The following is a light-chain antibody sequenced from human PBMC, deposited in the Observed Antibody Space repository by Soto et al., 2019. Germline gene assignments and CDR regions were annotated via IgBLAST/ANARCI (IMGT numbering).Light chain of an antibody. Sequence: DIVMTQSPDSLAVSLGERATINCKSSQSVLYSSNNKNYLAWYQQKPGQPPKLLIYWASTRESGVPDRFSGSGSGTDFTLTISSLQAEDVAAYYCQQYYSSRTLGQGNKVDIK. CDR3: QQYYSSRT. CDR2: WAS. CDR1: QSVLYSSNNKNY. V-gene: IGKV4-1*01. J-gene: IGKJ1*01.